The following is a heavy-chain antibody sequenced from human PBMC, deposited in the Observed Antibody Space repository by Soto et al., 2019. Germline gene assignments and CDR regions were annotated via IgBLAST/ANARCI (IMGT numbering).Heavy chain of an antibody. J-gene: IGHJ6*02. D-gene: IGHD3-10*01. Sequence: SVKVSCKASGYTFTSYGISWVRQAPGQGLEWMGGIIAFFGNANYAQKFQGRVTMAADESTSTAYMELSSLRSEDTAVYYCARVGEENGSGSIRRPYYYGMDVWGQGTTVTVSS. CDR2: IIAFFGNA. CDR1: GYTFTSYG. V-gene: IGHV1-69*13. CDR3: ARVGEENGSGSIRRPYYYGMDV.